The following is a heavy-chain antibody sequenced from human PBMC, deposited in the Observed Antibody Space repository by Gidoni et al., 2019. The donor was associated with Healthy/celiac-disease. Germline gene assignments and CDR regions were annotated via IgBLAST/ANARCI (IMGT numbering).Heavy chain of an antibody. CDR1: GGTFSSYT. Sequence: QVQLVQSGAEVKTPGSSVTVSCKASGGTFSSYTISWVRQAPGHGLEWMGRFIPILGIANYAQKFQGRVTITADKSTSTAYMELSSLRSEDTAVYYCASLMITFGGVIATNDYWGQGTLVSVSS. J-gene: IGHJ4*02. CDR2: FIPILGIA. CDR3: ASLMITFGGVIATNDY. V-gene: IGHV1-69*02. D-gene: IGHD3-16*02.